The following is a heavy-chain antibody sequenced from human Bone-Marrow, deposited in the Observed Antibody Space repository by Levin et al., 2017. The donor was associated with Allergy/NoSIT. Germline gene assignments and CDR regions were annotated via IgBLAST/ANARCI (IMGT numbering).Heavy chain of an antibody. CDR3: AILTIFGVAKGNYGMDV. CDR2: ISYDGSNK. V-gene: IGHV3-30*03. Sequence: PGGSLRLSCAASGFTFSSYGMHWVRQAPGKGLEWVAVISYDGSNKYYADSVKGRFTISRDNSKNTLYLQMNSLRAEDTAVYYCAILTIFGVAKGNYGMDVWGQGTTVTVSS. CDR1: GFTFSSYG. J-gene: IGHJ6*02. D-gene: IGHD3-3*01.